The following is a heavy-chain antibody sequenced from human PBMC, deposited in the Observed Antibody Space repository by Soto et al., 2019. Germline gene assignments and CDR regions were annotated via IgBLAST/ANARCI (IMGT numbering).Heavy chain of an antibody. J-gene: IGHJ6*02. Sequence: PGGSLRLSCAASGFTFSSYAMSWVRQAPGKGLEWVSAISGSGGSTYYADSVKGRFTISRDNSKNTLYLQMNSLRAEDTAVYYCARDGGVYGDKTLRNYYYGMDVWGQGTTVTVSS. CDR2: ISGSGGST. CDR3: ARDGGVYGDKTLRNYYYGMDV. D-gene: IGHD4-17*01. CDR1: GFTFSSYA. V-gene: IGHV3-23*01.